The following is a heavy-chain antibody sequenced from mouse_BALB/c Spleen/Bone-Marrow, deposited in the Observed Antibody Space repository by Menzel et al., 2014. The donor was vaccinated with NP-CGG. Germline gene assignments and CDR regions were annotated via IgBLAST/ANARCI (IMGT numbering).Heavy chain of an antibody. CDR1: GYTFTSYW. CDR2: IYPSDSYT. V-gene: IGHV1-59*01. CDR3: TRQDYYGNSYWYFDV. Sequence: QVQLQQSGADLVRPGASVKLSCKASGYTFTSYWINWVKQRPGQGLEWIGNIYPSDSYTNYNQKFRDKATSTVDTSSSTAYMQLSSPTSEDSAVYYCTRQDYYGNSYWYFDVWGAGTTVTVSS. J-gene: IGHJ1*01. D-gene: IGHD1-1*01.